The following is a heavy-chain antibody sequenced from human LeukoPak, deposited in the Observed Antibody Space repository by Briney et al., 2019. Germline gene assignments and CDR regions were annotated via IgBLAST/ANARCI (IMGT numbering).Heavy chain of an antibody. CDR1: GGSISSYY. CDR3: ARVKGNWNDVHYYYYGMDV. J-gene: IGHJ6*04. CDR2: IYYSGST. V-gene: IGHV4-59*01. D-gene: IGHD1-1*01. Sequence: PSGTLSLTCPVSGGSISSYYWSWIRQSPGKGLEWIGYIYYSGSTNYNPSLMSRVTISVDTSKNQFSLKLSSVTAADTAVYYCARVKGNWNDVHYYYYGMDVWGKGTTVTVSS.